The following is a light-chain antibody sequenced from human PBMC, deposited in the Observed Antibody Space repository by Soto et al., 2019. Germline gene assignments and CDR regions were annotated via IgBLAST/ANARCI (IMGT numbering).Light chain of an antibody. CDR1: QSFRGL. CDR2: DAY. V-gene: IGKV3-11*01. J-gene: IGKJ1*01. CDR3: QHYNSYSEA. Sequence: EVVLTQSPVTLSLSPGERATLSCRASQSFRGLLAWYQQKPGQAPRLLIYDAYNRATGIPPRFSGSGSGTDFTLTISSLQPDDFATYYCQHYNSYSEAFGQGTKV.